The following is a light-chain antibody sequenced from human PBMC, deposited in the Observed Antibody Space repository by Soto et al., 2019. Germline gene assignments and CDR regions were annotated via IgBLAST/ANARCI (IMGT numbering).Light chain of an antibody. CDR3: SSYTSSSTLV. CDR1: SSDVGGYDY. CDR2: DVS. Sequence: QSALTQPASVSGSPGQSITISCTGTSSDVGGYDYVSWYQQHPGEAPKVMIFDVSNRPSGVPDRFSGSKSGNTASLIISGLQAEYEADYYCSSYTSSSTLVFGGGTKLTVL. J-gene: IGLJ2*01. V-gene: IGLV2-14*03.